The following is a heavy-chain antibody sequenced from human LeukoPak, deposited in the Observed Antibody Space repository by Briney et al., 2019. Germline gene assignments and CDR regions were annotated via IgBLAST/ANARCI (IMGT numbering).Heavy chain of an antibody. D-gene: IGHD6-6*01. CDR1: GFTFSTCG. CDR3: AKESGTYSSSLL. CDR2: IRYDGSNN. Sequence: GGSLRLSCAASGFTFSTCGMHWVRQAPGKGLEWVAFIRYDGSNNYYTDSVKGRFTISRDNSKNTLYLQMNSLRAEDTAVYYCAKESGTYSSSLLWGQGTLVTVSS. V-gene: IGHV3-30*02. J-gene: IGHJ4*02.